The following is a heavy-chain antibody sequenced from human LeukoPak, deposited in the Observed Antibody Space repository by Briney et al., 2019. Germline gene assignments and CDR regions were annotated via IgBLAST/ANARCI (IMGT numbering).Heavy chain of an antibody. J-gene: IGHJ3*02. Sequence: GGSLRLSCAASGFTFSSYAMSWVRQAPGKGLEWVSAISGSGGSTYYADSVKGRFTISRDNSKNTLYLQMNSLRAEDTAVYYCAKDYSPNYYDSSGYYGPNAFDIWGQGTMVTVSS. V-gene: IGHV3-23*01. D-gene: IGHD3-22*01. CDR2: ISGSGGST. CDR3: AKDYSPNYYDSSGYYGPNAFDI. CDR1: GFTFSSYA.